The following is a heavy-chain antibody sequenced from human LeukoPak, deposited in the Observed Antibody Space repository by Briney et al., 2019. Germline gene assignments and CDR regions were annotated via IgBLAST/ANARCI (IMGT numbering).Heavy chain of an antibody. Sequence: GGSLRLSCAASGFTFSSYEMNWVRQAPGKGLEWVSYISSSGSTIYYADSVKGRFTIPRDNAKNSLYLQMNSLRAEDTAVYYCARDPPYSSGYLFDYWGQGTLVTVSS. V-gene: IGHV3-48*03. CDR2: ISSSGSTI. D-gene: IGHD3-22*01. CDR3: ARDPPYSSGYLFDY. J-gene: IGHJ4*02. CDR1: GFTFSSYE.